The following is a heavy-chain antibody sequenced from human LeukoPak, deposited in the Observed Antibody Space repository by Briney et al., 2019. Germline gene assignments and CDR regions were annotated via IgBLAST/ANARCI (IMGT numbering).Heavy chain of an antibody. CDR2: IKHSGST. Sequence: SETLSLTCAVYGGSFSGYYWSWIRQPPGKGLEWIGEIKHSGSTNYNPSLKSRVTISVDRSKNQFSLKLSSVTAADTAVYYCARGLTIYGSGSYYDWYFDLWGRGTLVTVSS. V-gene: IGHV4-34*01. CDR1: GGSFSGYY. J-gene: IGHJ2*01. D-gene: IGHD3-10*01. CDR3: ARGLTIYGSGSYYDWYFDL.